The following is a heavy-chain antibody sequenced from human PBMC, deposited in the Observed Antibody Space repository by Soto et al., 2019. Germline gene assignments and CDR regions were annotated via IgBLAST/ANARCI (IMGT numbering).Heavy chain of an antibody. V-gene: IGHV4-59*08. J-gene: IGHJ4*02. Sequence: QVQLQESGPGLVKPSETLSLTCTVSGGSISSYYWSWIRQPPGKGLEWIGYIYYSGSTNYNPSLKSRVTISVDTSKNQFSLKLSSVTAADTAVYYCARTTEYSGYEWGQGTLVTVSS. CDR2: IYYSGST. CDR1: GGSISSYY. CDR3: ARTTEYSGYE. D-gene: IGHD5-12*01.